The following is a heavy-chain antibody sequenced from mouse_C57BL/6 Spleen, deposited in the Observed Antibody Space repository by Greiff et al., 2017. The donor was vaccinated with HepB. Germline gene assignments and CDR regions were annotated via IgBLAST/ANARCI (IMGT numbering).Heavy chain of an antibody. J-gene: IGHJ2*01. V-gene: IGHV1-69*01. CDR3: ARRGYGSDDY. D-gene: IGHD1-1*01. Sequence: QVQLKQPGAELVMPGASVKLSCKASGYTFTSYWMHWVKQRPGQGLEWIGEIDPSDSYTNYNQKFKGKSTLTVDKSSSTAYMQLSSLTSEDSAVYYCARRGYGSDDYWGQGTTLTVSS. CDR1: GYTFTSYW. CDR2: IDPSDSYT.